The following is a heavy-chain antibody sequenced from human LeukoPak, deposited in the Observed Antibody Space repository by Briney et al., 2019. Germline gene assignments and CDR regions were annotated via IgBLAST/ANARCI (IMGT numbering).Heavy chain of an antibody. J-gene: IGHJ4*02. CDR3: ARGHYGSGSPSLFDY. CDR2: IKQDGSEK. Sequence: SGGSLRLSCAASGFTFSSYWMSWVRQAPGKGVEWVANIKQDGSEKYYVDSVKGRFTISRDNAKNSLYLQMNSLRAEDTAVYYCARGHYGSGSPSLFDYWGQGTLVTVSS. V-gene: IGHV3-7*03. D-gene: IGHD3-10*01. CDR1: GFTFSSYW.